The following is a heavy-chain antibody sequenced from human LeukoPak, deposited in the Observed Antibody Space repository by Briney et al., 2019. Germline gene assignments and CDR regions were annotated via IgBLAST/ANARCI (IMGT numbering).Heavy chain of an antibody. D-gene: IGHD3-10*01. J-gene: IGHJ4*02. CDR2: ISSSSSYI. V-gene: IGHV3-21*01. CDR1: GFTFSSNS. Sequence: PGGSLRLSCAASGFTFSSNSMNWVRQAPGKGLEWVSSISSSSSYIYYADSVKGRFTISRDNAKNSLYLQMNSLRAEDAVVYYCARAYGSGSYCPNYWGQGPLVSVSS. CDR3: ARAYGSGSYCPNY.